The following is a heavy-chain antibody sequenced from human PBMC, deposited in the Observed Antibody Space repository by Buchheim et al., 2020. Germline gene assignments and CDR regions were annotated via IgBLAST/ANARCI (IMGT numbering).Heavy chain of an antibody. CDR3: ARHGGKPHAHFQH. V-gene: IGHV4-59*08. D-gene: IGHD4-23*01. Sequence: QVQLQESGPGLVKPSETLSLTCTVSGGSISSYYWSWIRQPPGKGLEWIGYIYYSGSTNYNPSLKSRVTISVDTSKNQFSLKLSSVTAADTAVYYCARHGGKPHAHFQHWGQGTL. CDR1: GGSISSYY. CDR2: IYYSGST. J-gene: IGHJ1*01.